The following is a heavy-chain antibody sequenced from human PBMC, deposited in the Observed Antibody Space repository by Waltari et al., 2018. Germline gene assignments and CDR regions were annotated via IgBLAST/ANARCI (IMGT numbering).Heavy chain of an antibody. CDR3: ARDRGRGLYLDS. Sequence: QVQLHESGPGLVKPPETLSLTCTASADSLSTGHWLSWVRQSPGKGLGWIGQVHGSGKTNYNPSLESRVSISKDTSNKQFSLKLTFATAADTAVYYCARDRGRGLYLDSWGQGILVTVSP. D-gene: IGHD2-15*01. J-gene: IGHJ4*02. CDR2: VHGSGKT. V-gene: IGHV4-4*03. CDR1: ADSLSTGHW.